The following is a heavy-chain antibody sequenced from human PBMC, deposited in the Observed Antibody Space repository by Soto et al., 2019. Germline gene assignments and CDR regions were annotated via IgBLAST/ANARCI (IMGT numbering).Heavy chain of an antibody. J-gene: IGHJ5*02. D-gene: IGHD3-9*01. CDR2: IKQDGSQT. Sequence: GGSLRLSCAASGFTFSDSWMGWVRQAPGRGLEWVANIKQDGSQTPYAASVRGRFAISRDNSKDTLYLHMRGLKVEDTAVYFCTGESTYLRHYDAWGPGTLVTVSS. CDR1: GFTFSDSW. V-gene: IGHV3-7*01. CDR3: TGESTYLRHYDA.